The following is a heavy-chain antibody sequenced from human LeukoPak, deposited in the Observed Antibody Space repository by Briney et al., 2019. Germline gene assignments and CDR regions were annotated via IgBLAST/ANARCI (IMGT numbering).Heavy chain of an antibody. Sequence: GGSLRLSCAASGFTFSSYAMSWVRQAPGKGLEWFSAISGSGGSTYYADSVKGRFTISRDNSKNTLYLQMNSLRAEDTAVYYCAKDRLSYYDFWSGYPYYFDYWGQGTLVTVSS. V-gene: IGHV3-23*01. CDR3: AKDRLSYYDFWSGYPYYFDY. CDR1: GFTFSSYA. J-gene: IGHJ4*02. CDR2: ISGSGGST. D-gene: IGHD3-3*01.